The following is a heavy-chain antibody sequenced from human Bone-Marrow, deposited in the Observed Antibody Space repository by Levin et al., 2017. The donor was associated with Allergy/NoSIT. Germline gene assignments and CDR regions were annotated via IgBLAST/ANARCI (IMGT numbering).Heavy chain of an antibody. CDR1: GFTFSNFW. J-gene: IGHJ3*02. V-gene: IGHV3-7*02. Sequence: LSLTCAASGFTFSNFWMSWVRQAPGKGPEWVANINQDGSEIYYLGSVKGRFTISRDNAKNSLYLQMNSLRAEDTAVYYCSDFDIWGQGTMVTVSS. CDR2: INQDGSEI. CDR3: SDFDI.